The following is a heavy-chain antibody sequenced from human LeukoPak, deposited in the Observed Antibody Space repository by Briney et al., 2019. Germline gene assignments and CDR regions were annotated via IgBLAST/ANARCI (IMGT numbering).Heavy chain of an antibody. D-gene: IGHD2-2*02. Sequence: SETLSLTCTVSGGSISSYYWSWIRQPPGKGLEWIGYIYHSGSTYYNPSLKSRVTISVDTSKNQFSLKLSSVTAADTAVYYCARQDIVVVPAAIGISRVGYWGQGTLVTVSS. CDR3: ARQDIVVVPAAIGISRVGY. J-gene: IGHJ4*02. CDR1: GGSISSYY. V-gene: IGHV4-59*08. CDR2: IYHSGST.